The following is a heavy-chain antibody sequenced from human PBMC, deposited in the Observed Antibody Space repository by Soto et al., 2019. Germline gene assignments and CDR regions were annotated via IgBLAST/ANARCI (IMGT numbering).Heavy chain of an antibody. CDR2: IYHSGST. J-gene: IGHJ5*01. D-gene: IGHD3-22*01. Sequence: QVQLQESGPGLVKPSETLSLTCAVSGYSISSGYYWGWIRQPPGKGLEWIGSIYHSGSTYYNPSLKTRVAISMDTFKNQLSLKLSSVTAADTAVYYCAREIPPWFDSAGSSGFFNWFDSWGQGTLVTVSS. CDR3: AREIPPWFDSAGSSGFFNWFDS. CDR1: GYSISSGYY. V-gene: IGHV4-38-2*02.